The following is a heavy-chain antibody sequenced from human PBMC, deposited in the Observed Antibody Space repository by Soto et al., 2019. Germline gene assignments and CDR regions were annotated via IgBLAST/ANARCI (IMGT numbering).Heavy chain of an antibody. J-gene: IGHJ6*03. Sequence: GGSLRLSCAASTFTFSSYAMTWVRQAPGQGLEWVSAVSGSGGSTYYADSVKGRFTISRDNSKNMLYLQMNSLRAEDTALYYCVRGHTGHSYYYMDVWGKGTTVTVSS. CDR3: VRGHTGHSYYYMDV. CDR1: TFTFSSYA. V-gene: IGHV3-23*01. CDR2: VSGSGGST. D-gene: IGHD5-18*01.